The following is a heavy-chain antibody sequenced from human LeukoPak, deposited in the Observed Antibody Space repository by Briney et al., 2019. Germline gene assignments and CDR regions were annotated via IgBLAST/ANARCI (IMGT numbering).Heavy chain of an antibody. V-gene: IGHV3-48*01. D-gene: IGHD6-19*01. CDR2: ISSGSTTI. CDR3: ARDVEQLLVRVYHFDY. CDR1: GFTLSSYS. Sequence: GGSLRLSCAPSGFTLSSYSMNWVRQAPGKGLEWVSYISSGSTTIYYADSVKGRFTISRDNAKNSLYLQMNSLRAEDTAVYYCARDVEQLLVRVYHFDYWGQGTLVTVSS. J-gene: IGHJ4*02.